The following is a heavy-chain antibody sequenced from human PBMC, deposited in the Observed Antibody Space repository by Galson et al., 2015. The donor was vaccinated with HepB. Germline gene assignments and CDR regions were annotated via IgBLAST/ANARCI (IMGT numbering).Heavy chain of an antibody. CDR1: GFTFNNYD. Sequence: SLRLSCAASGFTFNNYDFHWVRQTAGKGLEWVSGIGTGGGPNYPDAVKGRFTISRENAQNSVFLQMNSLRDGDTAVYYCARESETPGNWSFDLWGRGTVVIVSS. D-gene: IGHD1-14*01. V-gene: IGHV3-13*05. CDR2: IGTGGGP. CDR3: ARESETPGNWSFDL. J-gene: IGHJ2*01.